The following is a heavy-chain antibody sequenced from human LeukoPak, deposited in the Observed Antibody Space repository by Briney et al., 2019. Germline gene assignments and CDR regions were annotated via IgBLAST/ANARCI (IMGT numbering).Heavy chain of an antibody. Sequence: RASVKVSCKASGYTFTSYAMHWVRQAPGQRLEWMGWINAGNGNTKYSQKFRGRVTITRDTSASTAYMELSSLRSEDTAVYYCARENGYDRSLDYWGQGTLVTVSS. CDR1: GYTFTSYA. J-gene: IGHJ4*02. V-gene: IGHV1-3*01. CDR3: ARENGYDRSLDY. D-gene: IGHD3-22*01. CDR2: INAGNGNT.